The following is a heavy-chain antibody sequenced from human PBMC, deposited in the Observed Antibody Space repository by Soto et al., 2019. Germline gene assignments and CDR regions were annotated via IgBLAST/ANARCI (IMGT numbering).Heavy chain of an antibody. Sequence: QVQLVQSGAEVKKPGASVKVSCKASGYTFTSYAMHWVRQAPGQRLEWMGWINAGNGNTKYSQKFQGRVTITRDTSASTAYMELSSLRSEDTAVYYCARDCSGGSCYGFDPWGQGSVVTVSS. CDR3: ARDCSGGSCYGFDP. J-gene: IGHJ5*02. V-gene: IGHV1-3*01. CDR1: GYTFTSYA. CDR2: INAGNGNT. D-gene: IGHD2-15*01.